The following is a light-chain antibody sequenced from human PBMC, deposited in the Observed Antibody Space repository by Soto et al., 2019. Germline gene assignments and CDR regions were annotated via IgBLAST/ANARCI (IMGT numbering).Light chain of an antibody. CDR2: KAS. V-gene: IGKV1-5*03. J-gene: IGKJ1*01. Sequence: DIPKTQSPSTLSASLGVRGTITCRASQSISSWLAWYQQKPGKAPKLLIYKASSLESGVPSRFSGSGSGTEFTLTISSLQPDDFATYYCQQYNSYSEAFGQGTKVDIK. CDR1: QSISSW. CDR3: QQYNSYSEA.